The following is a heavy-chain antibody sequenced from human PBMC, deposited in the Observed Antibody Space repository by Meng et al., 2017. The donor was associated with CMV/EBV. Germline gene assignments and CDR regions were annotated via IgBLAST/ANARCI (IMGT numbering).Heavy chain of an antibody. Sequence: ASVKVSCKASGYTFTSYGISWVRQAPGQGLEWMGWISAYNGNTNYAQKLQGRVTMTTDTSTSTAYMELRSLRSDDTAVYYCARDEGGYSAETRYDYWGQGTLVTVSS. D-gene: IGHD5-12*01. V-gene: IGHV1-18*01. CDR2: ISAYNGNT. CDR1: GYTFTSYG. CDR3: ARDEGGYSAETRYDY. J-gene: IGHJ4*02.